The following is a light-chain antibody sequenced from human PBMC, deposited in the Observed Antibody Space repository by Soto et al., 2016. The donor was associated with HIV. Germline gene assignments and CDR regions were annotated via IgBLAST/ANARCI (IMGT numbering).Light chain of an antibody. Sequence: DIQMTQSPSSLSASVGDRVTITCRASQDIGNDLGWYQQKPGKAPKRLMYGASSLQSGVPSRFSDSGSGTEFTLTISSLQPEDFATYYCLQHNSYPRTFGQGTRVDIK. CDR3: LQHNSYPRT. CDR2: GAS. CDR1: QDIGND. V-gene: IGKV1-17*01. J-gene: IGKJ1*01.